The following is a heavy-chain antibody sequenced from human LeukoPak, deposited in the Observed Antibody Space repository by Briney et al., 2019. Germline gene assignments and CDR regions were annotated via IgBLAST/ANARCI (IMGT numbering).Heavy chain of an antibody. CDR1: GYTFTGYY. CDR2: INPNSGDA. CDR3: ARDVAVAGVSESY. Sequence: ASVKVRCKASGYTFTGYYIHWVRQAPGQGLEWMGWINPNSGDANYAQNFRGRVTLTRDTSISTAYMDLSRLRSDDTAVFYCARDVAVAGVSESYWGQGALVTVSS. V-gene: IGHV1-2*02. J-gene: IGHJ4*02. D-gene: IGHD6-19*01.